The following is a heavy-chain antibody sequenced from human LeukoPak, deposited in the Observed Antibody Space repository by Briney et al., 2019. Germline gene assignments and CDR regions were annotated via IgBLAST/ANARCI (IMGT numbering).Heavy chain of an antibody. CDR1: GYTFTGYY. Sequence: ASVKVSCKASGYTFTGYYMHWVRQAPGQGLEWMGIINPSGGSTSYAQKFQGRVTMTRDMSTSTVYMELSSLRSEDTAVYYCARAPFRYSGRGNWFDPWGQGTLVTVSS. CDR3: ARAPFRYSGRGNWFDP. D-gene: IGHD1-26*01. J-gene: IGHJ5*02. V-gene: IGHV1-46*01. CDR2: INPSGGST.